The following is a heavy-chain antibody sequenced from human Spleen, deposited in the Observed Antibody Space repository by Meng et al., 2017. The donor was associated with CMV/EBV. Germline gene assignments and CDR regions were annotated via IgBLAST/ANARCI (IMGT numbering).Heavy chain of an antibody. CDR2: VSFDGTNI. V-gene: IGHV3-30*19. CDR3: ARVDTAYDFPFDY. D-gene: IGHD5-12*01. J-gene: IGHJ4*02. CDR1: GFTFTTYG. Sequence: GGSLRLSCAASGFTFTTYGMHWVRQAPGKALEWLAVVSFDGTNIFYADSVKGRFTISRDNSKNTLFLQMNNVRVEDTAVYYCARVDTAYDFPFDYWGQGTLVTVSS.